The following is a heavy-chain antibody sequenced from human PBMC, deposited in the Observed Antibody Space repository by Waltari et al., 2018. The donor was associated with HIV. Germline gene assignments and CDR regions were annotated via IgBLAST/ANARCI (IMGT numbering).Heavy chain of an antibody. J-gene: IGHJ4*02. Sequence: EVQLLESGGGVVQPGGSLRLSCAASGFTFNKYAMSWVRQTAGKGLEWLSAISGSGIDTNYAESVKGRFTVSRDNSKNTVFLQMNSLRSEDTAVYYCAKDLIYPVVCSVRIDYWGQGTHVTVSS. CDR1: GFTFNKYA. V-gene: IGHV3-23*01. CDR3: AKDLIYPVVCSVRIDY. D-gene: IGHD2-15*01. CDR2: ISGSGIDT.